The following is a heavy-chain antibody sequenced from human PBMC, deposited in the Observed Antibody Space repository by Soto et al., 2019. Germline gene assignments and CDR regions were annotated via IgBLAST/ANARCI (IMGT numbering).Heavy chain of an antibody. CDR2: IYHSGTT. J-gene: IGHJ6*02. CDR1: GGSIISGASS. V-gene: IGHV4-30-2*01. D-gene: IGHD1-26*01. Sequence: PSETLSLTCSVAGGSIISGASSWNWIRQPPGKGLEWIGYIYHSGTTFYNPSLKSRVTISIDRSKNQFSLKVLSVTAADTAVYFCARDREDGLDVWGQGTRVTVSS. CDR3: ARDREDGLDV.